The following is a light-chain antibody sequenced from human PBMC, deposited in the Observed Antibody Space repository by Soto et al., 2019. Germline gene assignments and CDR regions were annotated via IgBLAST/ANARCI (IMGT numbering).Light chain of an antibody. J-gene: IGKJ1*01. V-gene: IGKV1-5*03. CDR3: HHYYGYPWT. Sequence: DIQMTQSPSTLSASVGDRVTITCRASQSMSDWLAWYQQKPGKGPDLLIYRASSLHNGVPSRFSGSESVTQFTLTISGLQPEDSATYYCHHYYGYPWTFGQGTEVEVK. CDR1: QSMSDW. CDR2: RAS.